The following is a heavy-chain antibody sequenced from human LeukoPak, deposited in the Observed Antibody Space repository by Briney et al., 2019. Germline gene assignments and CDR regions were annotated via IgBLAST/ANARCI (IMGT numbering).Heavy chain of an antibody. V-gene: IGHV4-39*07. D-gene: IGHD3-10*01. CDR1: GASISTSNYY. CDR3: AKSKGYGLIDI. CDR2: IFYSGST. Sequence: SETLSLTCTVSGASISTSNYYWGWLRQPPGKGLEWIGNIFYSGSTYYGPSLKSRLTISLDTSRNPFSLKLNSVTAADTAVYYCAKSKGYGLIDIWGQGTMVTVSS. J-gene: IGHJ3*02.